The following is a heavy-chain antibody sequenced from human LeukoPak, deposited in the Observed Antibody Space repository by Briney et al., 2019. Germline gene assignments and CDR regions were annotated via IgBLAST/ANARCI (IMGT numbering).Heavy chain of an antibody. CDR2: ISVSGGVK. CDR1: ESTFSSTA. Sequence: GGPLRPSCAASESTFSSTARTGVRKPQGKGLGWVYAISVSGGVKYYADSVKGRLTISRDNAKNTLYLQMSSLRAEDTAVYYCAKQSDGYAYRAYDYWGQGNLVTVSS. J-gene: IGHJ4*02. CDR3: AKQSDGYAYRAYDY. D-gene: IGHD3-16*01. V-gene: IGHV3-23*01.